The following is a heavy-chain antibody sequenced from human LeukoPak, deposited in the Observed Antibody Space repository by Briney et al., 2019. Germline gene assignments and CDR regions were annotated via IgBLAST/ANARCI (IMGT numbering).Heavy chain of an antibody. CDR3: ARSLSGLDSGDR. Sequence: SETLSLSCSVFGGSVSTDHWNWIRQPPGKGLEWIGTFYSDGSTSYNPSLKSRLTISVNTSRNQFSLKLTSVTSADTAVYYCARSLSGLDSGDRWGQGTLVTVSS. V-gene: IGHV4-59*02. J-gene: IGHJ5*02. CDR1: GGSVSTDH. CDR2: FYSDGST. D-gene: IGHD5-12*01.